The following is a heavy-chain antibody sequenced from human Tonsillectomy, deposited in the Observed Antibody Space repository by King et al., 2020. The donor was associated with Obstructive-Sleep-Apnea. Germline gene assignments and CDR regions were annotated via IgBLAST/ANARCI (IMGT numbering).Heavy chain of an antibody. Sequence: VQLQESGPGLVKPSQTLSLTCAVSGGSISSGGYSWSWIRQPPGKGLEWIGYIYYSGSTYYNPYPKSRVTLSVDTSKNQFSLKLSSVTAADTAVYYCAARSYDGSGEAFDIWGHGTMVTFSS. CDR1: GGSISSGGYS. D-gene: IGHD3-16*01. J-gene: IGHJ3*02. CDR2: IYYSGST. CDR3: AARSYDGSGEAFDI. V-gene: IGHV4-30-4*07.